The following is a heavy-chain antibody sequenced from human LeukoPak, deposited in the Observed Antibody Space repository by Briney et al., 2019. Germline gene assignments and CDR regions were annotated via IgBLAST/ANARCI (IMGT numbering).Heavy chain of an antibody. D-gene: IGHD2-2*01. V-gene: IGHV2-5*02. CDR2: IYWDDDE. CDR1: GFSFSTSGVG. CDR3: AHRRPYCSSTSCYGFVFDY. J-gene: IGHJ4*02. Sequence: SGPTLVNPTQTLTLTCTFSGFSFSTSGVGVGWIRQPPGKALEWLALIYWDDDECYSPSLKSRLTITKDTSKNQVVLTMTNMDPVDTATYYCAHRRPYCSSTSCYGFVFDYWGQGTLVTVSS.